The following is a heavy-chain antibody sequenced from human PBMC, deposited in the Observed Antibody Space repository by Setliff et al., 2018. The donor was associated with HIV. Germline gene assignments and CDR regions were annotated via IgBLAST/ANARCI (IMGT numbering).Heavy chain of an antibody. CDR3: VRDRNGPLG. J-gene: IGHJ1*01. CDR1: GLTLSNYW. CDR2: INTDGSRT. V-gene: IGHV3-74*01. D-gene: IGHD7-27*01. Sequence: PGESLKISCSGSGLTLSNYWMYWVRQAPGKGLEWVSLINTDGSRTDYADAVKGRFIISRDNGKSTLFLQMNSLTADDTAVYFCVRDRNGPLGWGQGTLVTVSS.